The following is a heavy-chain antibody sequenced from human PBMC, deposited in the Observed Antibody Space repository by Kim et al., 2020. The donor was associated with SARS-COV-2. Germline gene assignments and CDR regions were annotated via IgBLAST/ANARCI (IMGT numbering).Heavy chain of an antibody. CDR3: ARGGFGGLIVNFDS. CDR1: GGSISAYY. J-gene: IGHJ4*02. D-gene: IGHD3-16*02. CDR2: IYHTGST. V-gene: IGHV4-59*01. Sequence: SETLSLTCTVSGGSISAYYWTWIRQPPGKGLEWIGYIYHTGSTTYNPSLESRVSMSVDTSKNQFSLNLNSVTAADTALYFCARGGFGGLIVNFDSWGQGAPVAVSS.